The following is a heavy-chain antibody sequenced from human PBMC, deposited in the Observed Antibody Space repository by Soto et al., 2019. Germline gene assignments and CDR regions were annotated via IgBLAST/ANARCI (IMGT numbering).Heavy chain of an antibody. CDR2: INHSGST. Sequence: SETLSLTCAVYGGSFSGYYWSWIRQPPGKGLEWIGEINHSGSTNYNPSLKSRVTISVDTSKNQFSLKLSSVTAADTAVYYCARFYGDFNWFDPWGQGTLVTVSS. CDR3: ARFYGDFNWFDP. D-gene: IGHD4-17*01. V-gene: IGHV4-34*01. CDR1: GGSFSGYY. J-gene: IGHJ5*02.